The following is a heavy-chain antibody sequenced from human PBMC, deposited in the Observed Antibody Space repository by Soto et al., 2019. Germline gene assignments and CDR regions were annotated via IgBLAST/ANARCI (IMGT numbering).Heavy chain of an antibody. V-gene: IGHV1-18*01. Sequence: ASVKVSSKASGYTFTSYGISWVRQAPGQGLEWMGWISAYNGNTNYAQQLQGRVTVTTDTSTSTAYMELRSLRSDDTAVYYCARVIAAAVDFDYWGQGTLVTVSS. J-gene: IGHJ4*02. CDR1: GYTFTSYG. CDR3: ARVIAAAVDFDY. CDR2: ISAYNGNT. D-gene: IGHD6-13*01.